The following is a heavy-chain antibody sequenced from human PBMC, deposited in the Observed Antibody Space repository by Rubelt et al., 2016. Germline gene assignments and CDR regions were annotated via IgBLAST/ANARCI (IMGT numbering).Heavy chain of an antibody. Sequence: SGFTFSSYAMSWVRQAPGKGLEWVSGISGSGGSTHHADSVKGRFTISRDNSKNTLYLQMHSLRAEDTAVYYCAKDSSSLTTLGHFDYWGQGTLVTVSS. CDR1: GFTFSSYA. J-gene: IGHJ4*02. CDR2: ISGSGGST. CDR3: AKDSSSLTTLGHFDY. V-gene: IGHV3-23*01. D-gene: IGHD6-13*01.